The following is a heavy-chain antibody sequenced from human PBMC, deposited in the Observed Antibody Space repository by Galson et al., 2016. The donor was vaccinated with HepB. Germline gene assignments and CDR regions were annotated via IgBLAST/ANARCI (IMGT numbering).Heavy chain of an antibody. V-gene: IGHV4-31*02. Sequence: LRLSCAASGFTFSSYAMHWVRQLPGNGLEWIGYIYYSRTTYYNPSLRSRLSISADTSKNQFSLELSSVTAADTAVYFCARLTSTGTFDAFDVWGQGTMVTVSS. J-gene: IGHJ3*01. CDR2: IYYSRTT. CDR3: ARLTSTGTFDAFDV. CDR1: GFTFSSYAMH. D-gene: IGHD1-1*01.